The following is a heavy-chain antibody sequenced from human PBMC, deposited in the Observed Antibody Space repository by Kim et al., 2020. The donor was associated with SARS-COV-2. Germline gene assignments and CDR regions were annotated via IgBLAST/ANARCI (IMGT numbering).Heavy chain of an antibody. Sequence: SVKVSCKASGGTFSDYRFSWVRQAPGQGLEWMGRIVPILDFANYAQKFQGRVTITADKSTSTAYMEIRSLRSDDTAVYYCAREGGDGSNYLFQDWGQGT. V-gene: IGHV1-69*04. J-gene: IGHJ4*02. CDR3: AREGGDGSNYLFQD. CDR1: GGTFSDYR. D-gene: IGHD3-16*01. CDR2: IVPILDFA.